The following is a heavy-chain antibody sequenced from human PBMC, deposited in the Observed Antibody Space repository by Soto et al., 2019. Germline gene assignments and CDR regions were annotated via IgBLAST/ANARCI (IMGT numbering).Heavy chain of an antibody. D-gene: IGHD3-22*01. Sequence: PSETLSLTCTVSGGSISSGDYYWSWIRQPPGKGLEWIGYIYYSGSTYYNPSPKSRVTISVDTSKNQFSLKLSSVTAADTAVYYCARFDSSGKLDYWGQGTLVTVS. CDR3: ARFDSSGKLDY. CDR2: IYYSGST. V-gene: IGHV4-30-4*01. J-gene: IGHJ4*02. CDR1: GGSISSGDYY.